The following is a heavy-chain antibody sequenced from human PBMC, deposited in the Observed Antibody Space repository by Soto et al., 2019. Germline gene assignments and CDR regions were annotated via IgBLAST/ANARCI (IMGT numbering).Heavy chain of an antibody. CDR1: GFTFSSYA. CDR3: AKDSGSYYYFDY. D-gene: IGHD1-26*01. Sequence: PGGSLRLSCAASGFTFSSYAMSWVCQAPGKGLEWVSAISGSGGTTYYADSVKGRFTISRDNSNNTLYLQMNSLRAEDTAVYYCAKDSGSYYYFDYWGQGTLVTVSS. J-gene: IGHJ4*02. CDR2: ISGSGGTT. V-gene: IGHV3-23*01.